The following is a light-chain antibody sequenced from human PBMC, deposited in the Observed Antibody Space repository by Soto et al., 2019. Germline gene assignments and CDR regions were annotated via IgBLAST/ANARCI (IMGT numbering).Light chain of an antibody. Sequence: EIVVTQSPATPSASPGERVTLTCRASQFVSTRLAWYQQRPGQVPRLLIYDAYTRALGISARFSGSGPGTEFTLTISSLQSEDFALYYCQEYFQWPPGMFGPGTKVDIK. CDR2: DAY. CDR3: QEYFQWPPGM. CDR1: QFVSTR. J-gene: IGKJ1*01. V-gene: IGKV3-15*01.